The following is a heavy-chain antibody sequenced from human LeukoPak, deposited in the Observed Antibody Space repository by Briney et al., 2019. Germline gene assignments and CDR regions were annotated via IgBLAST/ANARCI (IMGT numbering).Heavy chain of an antibody. D-gene: IGHD5-24*01. CDR2: IYSGGST. Sequence: GGSLRLSCAASGFTFSSYAMSWVRQAPGKGLEWVSVIYSGGSTYYADSVKGRFTISRDNSKNTLYLQMNSLRAEDTAVYYCAKDPLGYNPPYYFDYWGQGTLVTVSS. J-gene: IGHJ4*02. CDR1: GFTFSSYA. CDR3: AKDPLGYNPPYYFDY. V-gene: IGHV3-23*03.